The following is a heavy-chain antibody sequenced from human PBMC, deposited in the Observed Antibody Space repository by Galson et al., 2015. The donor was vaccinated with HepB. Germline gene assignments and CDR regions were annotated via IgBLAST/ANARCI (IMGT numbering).Heavy chain of an antibody. Sequence: SLRLSCAASGFTFSSYAMHWVRQAPGKGLEWVAVISYDGSNKYYADSVKGRFTISRDNSKNTLYLQMNSLRAEDTAVYYCAREEGYSSSSRDRFDYWGRGTLVTVSS. D-gene: IGHD6-6*01. CDR2: ISYDGSNK. J-gene: IGHJ4*02. CDR1: GFTFSSYA. CDR3: AREEGYSSSSRDRFDY. V-gene: IGHV3-30-3*01.